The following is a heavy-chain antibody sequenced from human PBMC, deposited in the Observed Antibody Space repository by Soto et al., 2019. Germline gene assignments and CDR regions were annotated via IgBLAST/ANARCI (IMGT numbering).Heavy chain of an antibody. CDR1: GFTFSSYE. V-gene: IGHV3-48*03. CDR3: ARDASYDILTGYRDRGGFDY. Sequence: PGGSLRLSCAASGFTFSSYEMNWVRQAPGKGLEWVSYISSSGSTIYYADSVKGRFTISRDNAKNSLYLQMNSLRAEDTAVYYCARDASYDILTGYRDRGGFDYWGQGTLVTVSS. D-gene: IGHD3-9*01. J-gene: IGHJ4*02. CDR2: ISSSGSTI.